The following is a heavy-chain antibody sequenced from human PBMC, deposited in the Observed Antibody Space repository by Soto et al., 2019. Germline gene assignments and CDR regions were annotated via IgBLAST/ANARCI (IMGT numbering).Heavy chain of an antibody. CDR1: GDTFTTYP. CDR2: IVPILGVP. D-gene: IGHD3-10*01. CDR3: DRDGYAYGSGSFLAT. V-gene: IGHV1-69*04. Sequence: QVQLVQSGAEVKKPGSSVKISCKASGDTFTTYPITWVRQAPGQGLEWMGRIVPILGVPNSAQKFQGRLTLTADKTTTTAYMELSSMTTTDTAFYYYDRDGYAYGSGSFLATWGQGTLVIVSS. J-gene: IGHJ4*02.